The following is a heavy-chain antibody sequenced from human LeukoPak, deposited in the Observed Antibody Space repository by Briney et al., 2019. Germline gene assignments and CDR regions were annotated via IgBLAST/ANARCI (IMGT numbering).Heavy chain of an antibody. J-gene: IGHJ4*02. Sequence: ASVKVSCKASGYTFTGYYMHWVRQAPGRGLEWMGWINPNSGGTNYAQKFQGRVTMTRDTSISTAYMELSRLRSDDTAVYYCARSYIAAAGHFDYWGQGTLVTVSS. CDR2: INPNSGGT. CDR1: GYTFTGYY. CDR3: ARSYIAAAGHFDY. V-gene: IGHV1-2*02. D-gene: IGHD6-13*01.